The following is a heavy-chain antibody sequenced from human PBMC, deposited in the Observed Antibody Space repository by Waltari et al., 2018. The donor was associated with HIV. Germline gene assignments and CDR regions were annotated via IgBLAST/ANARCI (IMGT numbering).Heavy chain of an antibody. CDR2: INTGNGNT. CDR1: GDTFVDYA. Sequence: QVQLVQSGAEVKKPGASVKVSCKTSGDTFVDYAIPWVRQAPGQRLEWMGWINTGNGNTKYSQEFQGRVSITRDTSASTVFMELSRLRSEDTALYYCTRDEFSSWSQSGGMDVWGQGTTVTVS. D-gene: IGHD6-13*01. V-gene: IGHV1-3*04. CDR3: TRDEFSSWSQSGGMDV. J-gene: IGHJ6*02.